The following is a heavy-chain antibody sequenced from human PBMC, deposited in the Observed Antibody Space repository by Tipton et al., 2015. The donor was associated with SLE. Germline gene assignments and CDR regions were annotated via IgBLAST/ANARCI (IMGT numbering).Heavy chain of an antibody. CDR2: TYYTGST. CDR3: ARVGAASGRRWFDP. CDR1: GDSINSGGYY. J-gene: IGHJ5*02. Sequence: TLSLTCTVSGDSINSGGYYWTWIRQRPGEDLEWIGYTYYTGSTYYNPSLKSRLTMSVDTSKNQFSLKVTSVTDADTAVYYCARVGAASGRRWFDPWGPGTLVTVSS. D-gene: IGHD3-10*01. V-gene: IGHV4-31*03.